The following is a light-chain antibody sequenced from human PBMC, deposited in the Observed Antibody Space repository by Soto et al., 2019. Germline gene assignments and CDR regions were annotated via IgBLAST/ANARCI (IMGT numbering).Light chain of an antibody. Sequence: EIVLTQSPGTLSLSPGERATLSCRASQSVSSSYLAWYQQKPGQAPRLLIYGASSRATGIPDRFSGSGSGTDFPLTISRLEPEDFAVYYCQQYGSSHTYTFGQGTKLEIK. CDR1: QSVSSSY. CDR2: GAS. J-gene: IGKJ2*01. CDR3: QQYGSSHTYT. V-gene: IGKV3-20*01.